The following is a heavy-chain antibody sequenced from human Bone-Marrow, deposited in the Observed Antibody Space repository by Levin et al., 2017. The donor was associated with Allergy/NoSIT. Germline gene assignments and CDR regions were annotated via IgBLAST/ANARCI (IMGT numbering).Heavy chain of an antibody. CDR2: VYHTGSV. D-gene: IGHD3-3*01. J-gene: IGHJ6*02. Sequence: SQTLSLPCPVSGDSIRSDNWWAWVRQSPGKGLEWIGKVYHTGSVDYNPPLKTRVTISVDESKNQFTLKLTSLTAADTAVYYCARQNYDMWSGCMDVWGQGTTVTVS. CDR3: ARQNYDMWSGCMDV. V-gene: IGHV4/OR15-8*01. CDR1: GDSIRSDNW.